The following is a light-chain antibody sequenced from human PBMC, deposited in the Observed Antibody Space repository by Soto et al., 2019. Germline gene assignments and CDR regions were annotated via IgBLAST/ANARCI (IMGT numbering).Light chain of an antibody. Sequence: QSALTQPASVSGSPGQSVTISCTGTSSDVGGYNYVSWYQHHPGEAPNLIILEVTKRPSGVSNRYSGSKSGNSASLTIPGLQADDEADYYCRSLTTSHTYVFGSGSKVTVL. CDR2: EVT. V-gene: IGLV2-14*01. CDR3: RSLTTSHTYV. CDR1: SSDVGGYNY. J-gene: IGLJ1*01.